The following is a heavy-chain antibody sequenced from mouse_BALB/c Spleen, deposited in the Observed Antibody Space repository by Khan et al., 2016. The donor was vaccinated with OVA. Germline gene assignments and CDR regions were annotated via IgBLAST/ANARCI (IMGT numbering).Heavy chain of an antibody. CDR1: GDSITSGY. J-gene: IGHJ3*01. D-gene: IGHD2-14*01. CDR2: IIYTGYT. Sequence: EVQLQESGPSLVKPSQTLSLTCSVTGDSITSGYWNWIRKFPGNKLEYMGYIIYTGYTYYNPSLKSRISITRHTSENQYYLQLSSVTDEDTATYYFARSTYRYAFVYWGQGTLVTVSA. V-gene: IGHV3-8*02. CDR3: ARSTYRYAFVY.